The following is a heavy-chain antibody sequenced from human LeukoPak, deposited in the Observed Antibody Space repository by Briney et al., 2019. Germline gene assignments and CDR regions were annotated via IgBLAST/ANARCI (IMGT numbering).Heavy chain of an antibody. V-gene: IGHV1-2*02. J-gene: IGHJ5*02. CDR2: INPNSGGT. CDR1: GYTFTGYY. CDR3: ARDFAGATYYDILTGYPPVFWFDP. Sequence: GASVKVSCKSSGYTFTGYYMHWVRQAPGQGLEWMGWINPNSGGTNYAQKFQGRVTMTRDTSISTAYMELSRLRSDDTAVYYCARDFAGATYYDILTGYPPVFWFDPWGQGTLVTVSS. D-gene: IGHD3-9*01.